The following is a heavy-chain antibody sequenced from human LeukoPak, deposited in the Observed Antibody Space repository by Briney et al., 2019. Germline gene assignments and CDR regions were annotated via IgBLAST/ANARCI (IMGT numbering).Heavy chain of an antibody. V-gene: IGHV3-33*01. CDR3: ARDITSHYFDY. CDR1: GFTFTWHG. Sequence: GGSLRLSCSASGFTFTWHGMHWVRQAPGKGLEWVAVIWYDGSDKYYTDSVKGRFTISRDNSRNTLYLQMNSLRVEDTAIYYCARDITSHYFDYCGQGALVTVSS. J-gene: IGHJ4*02. CDR2: IWYDGSDK. D-gene: IGHD1-14*01.